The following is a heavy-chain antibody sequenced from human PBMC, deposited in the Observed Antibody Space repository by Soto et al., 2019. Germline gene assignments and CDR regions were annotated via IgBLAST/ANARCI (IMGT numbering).Heavy chain of an antibody. Sequence: PGGSLRLSCTASGFTVNRSYVSGVRQAPGKGLEWVSVFYAGGSTYYADSVQGRFTISRDSSKNTVYLQMHSLSAEDTAVYYCAGYCLTIGCHLDAFDIWGQGTMVTVSS. CDR3: AGYCLTIGCHLDAFDI. CDR1: GFTVNRSY. CDR2: FYAGGST. J-gene: IGHJ3*02. D-gene: IGHD2-15*01. V-gene: IGHV3-66*01.